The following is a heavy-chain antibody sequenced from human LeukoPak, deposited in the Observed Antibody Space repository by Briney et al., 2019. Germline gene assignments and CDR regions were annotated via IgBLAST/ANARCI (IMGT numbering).Heavy chain of an antibody. D-gene: IGHD6-19*01. CDR2: ISSSSSTI. J-gene: IGHJ4*02. Sequence: GGSLRLSXAASGFTFSSYSMNWVRQAPGTGLGWVSYISSSSSTIYYADSVKGRFTISRDNAKNSLYLQMNNLRAEDTAVYYCARDPDRWQWMYYFDYWGQGTLVTVSS. CDR1: GFTFSSYS. CDR3: ARDPDRWQWMYYFDY. V-gene: IGHV3-48*01.